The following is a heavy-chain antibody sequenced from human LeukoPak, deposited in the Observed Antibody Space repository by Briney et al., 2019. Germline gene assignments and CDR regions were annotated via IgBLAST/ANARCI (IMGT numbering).Heavy chain of an antibody. CDR3: ARNPYYFDY. J-gene: IGHJ4*02. Sequence: SETLSLTCAVYGGSFSGYYWSWIRQPPGKGLEWIGEINHSGSTNYNPSLKSRVTISVDTSKNQFSLKLSSVTAADTAVHYCARNPYYFDYWGQGTLVTVSS. V-gene: IGHV4-34*01. CDR1: GGSFSGYY. CDR2: INHSGST.